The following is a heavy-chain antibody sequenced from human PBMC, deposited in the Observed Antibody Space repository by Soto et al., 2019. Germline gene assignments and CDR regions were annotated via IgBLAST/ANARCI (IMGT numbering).Heavy chain of an antibody. D-gene: IGHD3-22*01. CDR3: ARALDYYDSSGRIYYFDY. Sequence: QVQLVQSGAEVKKPGSSVKVSCKASGGTFSSYAISWVRRAPGQGLEWMGGIIPIFGTANYAQKFQGRVTITADESTSTAYMELSSLRSEDTAVYYCARALDYYDSSGRIYYFDYWGQGTLVTVSS. V-gene: IGHV1-69*01. J-gene: IGHJ4*02. CDR1: GGTFSSYA. CDR2: IIPIFGTA.